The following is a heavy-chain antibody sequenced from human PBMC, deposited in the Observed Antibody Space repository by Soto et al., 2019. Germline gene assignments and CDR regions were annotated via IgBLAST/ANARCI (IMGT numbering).Heavy chain of an antibody. CDR3: ARDEPFTTFDI. CDR1: GFTFSSYG. D-gene: IGHD3-3*01. Sequence: ESGGGVVQPGRSLRLSCAASGFTFSSYGMHWVRQAPGKGLEWVAVIWYDGSNKYYADSVKGRFTISRDNSKNTLYLQMNSLRAEDTVVYYCARDEPFTTFDIWGLGTMVTVSS. J-gene: IGHJ3*02. V-gene: IGHV3-33*01. CDR2: IWYDGSNK.